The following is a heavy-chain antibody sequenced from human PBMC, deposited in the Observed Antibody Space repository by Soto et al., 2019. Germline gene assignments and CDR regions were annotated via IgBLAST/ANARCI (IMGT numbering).Heavy chain of an antibody. CDR2: INPSGGST. Sequence: QVQLVQSGAEVKKPGASVKVSCKASGYTFTSYYMHWVRQAPGQGLEWRGIINPSGGSTSYAQKFQGRVTMTRDTSTSTVYMELRSLRSEDTAVYYCASDETYGDLPFDYWGQGTLVTVSS. CDR1: GYTFTSYY. J-gene: IGHJ4*02. D-gene: IGHD4-17*01. CDR3: ASDETYGDLPFDY. V-gene: IGHV1-46*01.